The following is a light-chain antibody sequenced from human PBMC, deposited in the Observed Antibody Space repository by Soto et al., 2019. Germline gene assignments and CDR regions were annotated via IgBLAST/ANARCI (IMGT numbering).Light chain of an antibody. CDR1: QSISNY. V-gene: IGKV1-39*01. CDR3: QQSFSPLWT. CDR2: AAS. Sequence: DIQMTQSPSSLSASVGDRVTITCRASQSISNYLNWYQQKPGKAPKLLIYAASSMQSVVHSRFSGSGSETYFTLTISSLQPDDSATYYCQQSFSPLWTFGQGTKLEV. J-gene: IGKJ1*01.